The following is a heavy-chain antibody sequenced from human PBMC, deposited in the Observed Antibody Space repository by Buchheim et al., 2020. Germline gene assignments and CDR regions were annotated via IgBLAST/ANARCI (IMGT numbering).Heavy chain of an antibody. D-gene: IGHD6-13*01. V-gene: IGHV4-39*01. J-gene: IGHJ4*02. Sequence: QLQLQESGPGLVKPSETLSLTCTVSGGSISSSSYYWGWIRQPPGKGLEWIGSIYYSGSTYYNPSLKSRVTISVDTSKNQFSLQLSSVTAADTAVYYCARLGARAAAGYLDYWGQGTL. CDR2: IYYSGST. CDR3: ARLGARAAAGYLDY. CDR1: GGSISSSSYY.